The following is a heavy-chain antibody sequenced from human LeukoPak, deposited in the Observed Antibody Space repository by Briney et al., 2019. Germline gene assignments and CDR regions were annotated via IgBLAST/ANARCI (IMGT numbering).Heavy chain of an antibody. CDR1: GDSINNYY. CDR3: ARGPGYSSTTDAFEI. Sequence: SETLSLTCSVSGDSINNYYWSWIRQPPGKGLEWIGYIYYDGYPNYSPSLRSRITISVEKSKSQFSLKLSSVTAADTAVYYCARGPGYSSTTDAFEIWGQGTMVTVSS. CDR2: IYYDGYP. D-gene: IGHD6-13*01. V-gene: IGHV4-59*12. J-gene: IGHJ3*02.